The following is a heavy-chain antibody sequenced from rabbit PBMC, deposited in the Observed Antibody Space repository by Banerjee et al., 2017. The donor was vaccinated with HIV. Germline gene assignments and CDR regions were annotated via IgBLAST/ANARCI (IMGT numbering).Heavy chain of an antibody. CDR1: GFSFSNKYV. Sequence: QEQLEESGGDLVKPEGSLTLTCTASGFSFSNKYVMCWVRQAPGKGLELIACIISSTGTTRYASWVNGRFTISRSTSLNTVDLKMTSLTAADTATYFCARDGYAGHGWNFNLWGPGTLVTVS. V-gene: IGHV1S43*01. D-gene: IGHD6-1*01. CDR2: IISSTGTT. J-gene: IGHJ4*01. CDR3: ARDGYAGHGWNFNL.